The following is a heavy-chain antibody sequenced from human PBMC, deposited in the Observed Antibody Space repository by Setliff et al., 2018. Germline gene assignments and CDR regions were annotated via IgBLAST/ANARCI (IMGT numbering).Heavy chain of an antibody. J-gene: IGHJ3*02. CDR2: VSPIDDGKP. V-gene: IGHV1-8*01. D-gene: IGHD5-12*01. CDR3: ARSFNSGFYHQRDAYDI. CDR1: GYSFTSYD. Sequence: GASVKVSCKASGYSFTSYDINWVRLAAGQGLEWMGWVSPIDDGKPGYAQKFQGRVTITWVTSISTAYMELSSLRSEDTAVYYCARSFNSGFYHQRDAYDIWGQGTLVTVSS.